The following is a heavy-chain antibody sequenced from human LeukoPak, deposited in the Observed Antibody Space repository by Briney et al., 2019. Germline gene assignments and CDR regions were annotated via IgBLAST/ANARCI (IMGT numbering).Heavy chain of an antibody. Sequence: GGSLRLSCAASGFTFSDYYMSWIRQAPGKGLEWVSYISSSGSTIYYADSVKGRFTISRDNAKNSLYLQMNSLRAEDTAVYYCARDRARYCSSTSCQDWFDPWGQGTLVTVSS. J-gene: IGHJ5*02. CDR3: ARDRARYCSSTSCQDWFDP. CDR1: GFTFSDYY. CDR2: ISSSGSTI. D-gene: IGHD2-2*01. V-gene: IGHV3-11*01.